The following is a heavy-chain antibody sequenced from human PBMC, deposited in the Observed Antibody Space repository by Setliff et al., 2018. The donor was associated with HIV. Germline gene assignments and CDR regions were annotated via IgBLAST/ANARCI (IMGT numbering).Heavy chain of an antibody. J-gene: IGHJ3*02. V-gene: IGHV3-74*01. D-gene: IGHD3-10*02. CDR2: INSDGSDT. CDR1: GFTFSSYW. Sequence: GGSLRLSCAASGFTFSSYWMHWVRQVPGKGLVWVSRINSDGSDTRYADSVKGRFTISKDNSKNTLYLQMSSLRDEDTAVYYCAKVFVFGVDAFDIWGQGTMVTVSS. CDR3: AKVFVFGVDAFDI.